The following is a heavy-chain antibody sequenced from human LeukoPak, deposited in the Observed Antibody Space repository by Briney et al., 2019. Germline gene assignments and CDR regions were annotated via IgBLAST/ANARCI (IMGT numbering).Heavy chain of an antibody. CDR3: ARQEYHILTDYYVIGSFDV. V-gene: IGHV4-39*01. D-gene: IGHD3-9*01. J-gene: IGHJ3*01. CDR2: IYYSGST. CDR1: HGSLSSSSYY. Sequence: PSETLSLTCTVSHGSLSSSSYYWGWIRQPPGKGLEWIGSIYYSGSTYYTPSLKSRVTISVDTSKIQFSLKLSSVTAADTAVYYCARQEYHILTDYYVIGSFDVWGQGTVVTVSS.